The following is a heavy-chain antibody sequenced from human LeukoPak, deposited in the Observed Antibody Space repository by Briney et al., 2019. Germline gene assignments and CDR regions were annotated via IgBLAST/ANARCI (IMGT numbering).Heavy chain of an antibody. V-gene: IGHV3-7*01. CDR1: GFTVSSNY. J-gene: IGHJ4*02. Sequence: QPGGSLRLSCAASGFTVSSNYMSWVRQAPGKGLEWVANIKQDGSEKYYVDSVKGRFTISRDNAKNSLYLQMNSLRAEDTAVYYCARMDCSSTSCSFDYWGQGTLVTVSS. D-gene: IGHD2-2*01. CDR3: ARMDCSSTSCSFDY. CDR2: IKQDGSEK.